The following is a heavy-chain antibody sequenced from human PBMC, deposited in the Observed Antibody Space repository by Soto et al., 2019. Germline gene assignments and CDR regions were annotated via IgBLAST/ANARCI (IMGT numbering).Heavy chain of an antibody. CDR3: ARDLYSKATRPYYYGMDV. J-gene: IGHJ6*02. CDR2: ISSSGSTI. D-gene: IGHD4-4*01. CDR1: GFTFSSYE. V-gene: IGHV3-48*03. Sequence: GGSLRLSCAASGFTFSSYEMNWVRQAPGKGLEWVSYISSSGSTIYYADSVKGRFTISRDNAKNSLYLQMNSLRAEDTAVYYCARDLYSKATRPYYYGMDVWGQGTTVTVS.